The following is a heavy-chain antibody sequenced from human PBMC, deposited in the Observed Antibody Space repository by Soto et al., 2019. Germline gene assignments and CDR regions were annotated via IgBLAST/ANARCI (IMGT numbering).Heavy chain of an antibody. D-gene: IGHD3-10*01. V-gene: IGHV1-58*01. CDR2: IVVGSGNT. CDR1: GSTFTSSA. CDR3: AAEDVWFGETLYYYGMDA. J-gene: IGHJ6*02. Sequence: SVKVSCKASGSTFTSSAVQWVRQARGQRLEWIGWIVVGSGNTNYAQKFQERVTITRDMSTSTAYMELSSLRSEDTAVYYCAAEDVWFGETLYYYGMDAWGQGTTVTVSS.